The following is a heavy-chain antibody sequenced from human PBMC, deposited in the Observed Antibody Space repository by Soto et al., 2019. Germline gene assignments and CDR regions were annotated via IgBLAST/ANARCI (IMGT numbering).Heavy chain of an antibody. D-gene: IGHD3-10*01. CDR2: IYYSRST. V-gene: IGHV4-59*01. CDR1: GGSISSYY. J-gene: IGHJ1*01. CDR3: ARFLSMVRGVQN. Sequence: PSETLSLTCTVSGGSISSYYWSWIRQPPGKGLEWIGYIYYSRSTNYNPSLKSRVTISVDTSKNQFSLKLSSVTAADTAVYYCARFLSMVRGVQNWGQGTLVTVSS.